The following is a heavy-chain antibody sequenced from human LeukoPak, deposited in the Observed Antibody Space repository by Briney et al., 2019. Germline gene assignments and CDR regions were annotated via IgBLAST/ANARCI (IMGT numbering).Heavy chain of an antibody. Sequence: SVKVSCKASGGTFSSYTISWVRQAPGQGLEWKGRIIPILGIANYAQKFQGRVTITADKSTSTAYMELSSLRSEDTAVYYCARGSIAARRDWFDPWGQGTLVTVSS. CDR1: GGTFSSYT. CDR2: IIPILGIA. CDR3: ARGSIAARRDWFDP. V-gene: IGHV1-69*02. D-gene: IGHD6-6*01. J-gene: IGHJ5*02.